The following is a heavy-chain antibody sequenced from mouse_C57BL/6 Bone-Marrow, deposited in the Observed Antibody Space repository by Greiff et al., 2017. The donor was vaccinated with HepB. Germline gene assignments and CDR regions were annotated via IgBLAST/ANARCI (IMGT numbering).Heavy chain of an antibody. Sequence: VQLKESGAELVRPGASVKLSCTASGFNIKDDYMHWVKQRPEQGLEWIGWIDPENGDTEYASKFQGKATITADTSSNTAYLQLSSLTSEDTDVYYCTLNYYGSSYDAMDYWGQGTSVTVSS. CDR1: GFNIKDDY. V-gene: IGHV14-4*01. CDR2: IDPENGDT. D-gene: IGHD1-1*01. CDR3: TLNYYGSSYDAMDY. J-gene: IGHJ4*01.